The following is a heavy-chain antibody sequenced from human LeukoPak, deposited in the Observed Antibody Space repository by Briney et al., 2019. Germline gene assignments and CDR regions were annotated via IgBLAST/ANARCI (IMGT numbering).Heavy chain of an antibody. CDR1: GYTFTGYY. CDR3: ARDRLRGYHRYYFDY. J-gene: IGHJ4*02. Sequence: ASVKVSCTASGYTFTGYYMHWVRQAPGQGLEWMGWINPNSGGTNYAQKFQGRVTMTRDTSISTAYMELSRLRSDDTAVYYCARDRLRGYHRYYFDYWGQGTLVTVSS. V-gene: IGHV1-2*02. CDR2: INPNSGGT. D-gene: IGHD2-21*01.